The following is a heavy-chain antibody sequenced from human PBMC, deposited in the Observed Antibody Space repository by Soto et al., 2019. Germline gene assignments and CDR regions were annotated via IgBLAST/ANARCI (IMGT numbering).Heavy chain of an antibody. CDR2: IWYDGSNK. CDR1: GFTFSSYG. Sequence: QVQLVESGGGVVQPGRSLRLSCAASGFTFSSYGMHWVRQAPGKGLEWVAVIWYDGSNKYYADSVKGRFTISRDNSKNTLYLQMNSLRAEDTAVYYCAREVGVRGFDYGGQGTLVTVSS. D-gene: IGHD3-10*01. V-gene: IGHV3-33*01. J-gene: IGHJ4*02. CDR3: AREVGVRGFDY.